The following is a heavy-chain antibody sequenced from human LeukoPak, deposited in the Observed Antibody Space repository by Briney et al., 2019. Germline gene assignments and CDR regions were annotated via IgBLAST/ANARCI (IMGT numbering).Heavy chain of an antibody. V-gene: IGHV4-4*07. Sequence: PSETLSLTCTVSGGSISSYYWSWIRQPAGKGLEWIGRIYTSGSTNYNPSLESRVTMSVDTSKNQFSLKLSSVTAADTAVYYCARASRYSGYDWGGMDAFDIWGQGTMVTVSS. D-gene: IGHD5-12*01. J-gene: IGHJ3*02. CDR1: GGSISSYY. CDR2: IYTSGST. CDR3: ARASRYSGYDWGGMDAFDI.